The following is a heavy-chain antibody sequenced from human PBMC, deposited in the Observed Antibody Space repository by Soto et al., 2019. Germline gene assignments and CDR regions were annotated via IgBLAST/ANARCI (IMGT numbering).Heavy chain of an antibody. CDR2: ISFNNGDT. D-gene: IGHD4-17*01. V-gene: IGHV1-18*04. J-gene: IGHJ3*02. Sequence: QVQLVQSGPEVKKPGASVKVSCKTSGYTFSSYTISWVRQAPGQGLEWMGWISFNNGDTKYAQKFQGSVTMTRDTSISTAYMELSRLRSDDTAVYYCARASGVYDAFDIWGQGTMVTVSS. CDR3: ARASGVYDAFDI. CDR1: GYTFSSYT.